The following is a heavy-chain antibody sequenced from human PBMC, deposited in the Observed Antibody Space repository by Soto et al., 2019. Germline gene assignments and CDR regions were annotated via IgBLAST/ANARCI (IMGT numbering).Heavy chain of an antibody. D-gene: IGHD3-3*01. CDR1: GYTFTSYA. V-gene: IGHV1-3*01. J-gene: IGHJ4*02. CDR3: ARATVDDYDFWSGYYTRPKSFDY. Sequence: ASVKVSCKASGYTFTSYAMHWVRQAPGQRLEWMGWINAGNGNTKYSQKFQGRVTITRDTSASTAYMELSSLRSEDTAVYYCARATVDDYDFWSGYYTRPKSFDYWGQGTLVTVSP. CDR2: INAGNGNT.